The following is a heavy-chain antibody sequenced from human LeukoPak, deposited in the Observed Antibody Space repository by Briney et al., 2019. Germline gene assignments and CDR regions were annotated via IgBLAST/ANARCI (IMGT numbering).Heavy chain of an antibody. D-gene: IGHD1-26*01. CDR2: IKQDGSEK. J-gene: IGHJ3*02. CDR1: GFTFSSYS. Sequence: GGSLRLSCAASGFTFSSYSMNWVRQAPGKGLEWVASIKQDGSEKYSVDSVKGRLTISRDNAKNSLYLQMNSLRAEDTAVYYCARERDLLYDSFDIWGQGTMVTVSS. V-gene: IGHV3-7*01. CDR3: ARERDLLYDSFDI.